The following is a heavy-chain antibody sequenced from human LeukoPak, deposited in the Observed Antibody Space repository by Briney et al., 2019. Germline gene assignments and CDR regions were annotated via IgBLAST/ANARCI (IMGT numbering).Heavy chain of an antibody. CDR3: ARAKPKNMVRGLIMRRESRYYFDY. Sequence: GGSLRLSCAASGFTVSSNYMSWVRQAPGKGLEWVSVIYSGGSTYYADSVKGRFTISRDNSKSTLYIQMNGLRAEDTAVYYCARAKPKNMVRGLIMRRESRYYFDYWGQGTLVTVSS. CDR1: GFTVSSNY. CDR2: IYSGGST. J-gene: IGHJ4*02. V-gene: IGHV3-53*01. D-gene: IGHD3-10*01.